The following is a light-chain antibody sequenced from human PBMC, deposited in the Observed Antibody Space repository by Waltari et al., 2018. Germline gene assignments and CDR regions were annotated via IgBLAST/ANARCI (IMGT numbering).Light chain of an antibody. Sequence: QSVLTPPPSLSQSPGQRVTLSCTGTSSNTGAGDDLHCYQQLPGTAPKLLIYGNSNPPSWGPDRFSGSKSGTSGSLAITGLQAEDEADYYCQSYDSSLSGSVFGGGTKLTVL. CDR1: SSNTGAGDD. CDR3: QSYDSSLSGSV. V-gene: IGLV1-40*01. J-gene: IGLJ2*01. CDR2: GNS.